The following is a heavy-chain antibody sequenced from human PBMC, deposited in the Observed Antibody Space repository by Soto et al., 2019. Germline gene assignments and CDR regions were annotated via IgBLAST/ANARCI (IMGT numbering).Heavy chain of an antibody. Sequence: QVQLVQSGAEVKKPGASVKVSCKASGYTFTSYDISWVRQAPGQGLDWMGWISAYNGNTNYAQKPQGRVTITTDKSTSTAYMELRSLRSDDTAVYYCAREQPPEESSGILSYFDRWGRSTLVTVSS. CDR2: ISAYNGNT. CDR1: GYTFTSYD. V-gene: IGHV1-18*04. D-gene: IGHD6-25*01. CDR3: AREQPPEESSGILSYFDR. J-gene: IGHJ2*01.